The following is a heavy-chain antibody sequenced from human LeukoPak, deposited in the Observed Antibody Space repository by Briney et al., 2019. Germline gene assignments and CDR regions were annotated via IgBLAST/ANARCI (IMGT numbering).Heavy chain of an antibody. Sequence: SETLSLTCTVSNYSISSGYFWGWIRQPPGKGLEWIASVSHSGTTYYNPSLRSRVTISVDTSKNQFSLKLKSVTAADTALYYCARDSQRRQWPLDNWGQGTLVTVSS. D-gene: IGHD6-19*01. V-gene: IGHV4-38-2*02. CDR1: NYSISSGYF. CDR2: VSHSGTT. CDR3: ARDSQRRQWPLDN. J-gene: IGHJ4*02.